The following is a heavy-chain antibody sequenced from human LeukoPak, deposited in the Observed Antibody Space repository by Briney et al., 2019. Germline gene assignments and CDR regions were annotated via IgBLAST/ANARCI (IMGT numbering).Heavy chain of an antibody. CDR1: GYTLTELS. Sequence: ASVKVSCKVSGYTLTELSMHWVRQAPGKGLEWMGGFDPEDGETIYAQKFQGRVTMTEDTSTDTAYMELSSLRSEDTAVYYCATDLAGYSNHYFDYWGQGTLVTVSS. V-gene: IGHV1-24*01. CDR2: FDPEDGET. J-gene: IGHJ4*02. CDR3: ATDLAGYSNHYFDY. D-gene: IGHD4-11*01.